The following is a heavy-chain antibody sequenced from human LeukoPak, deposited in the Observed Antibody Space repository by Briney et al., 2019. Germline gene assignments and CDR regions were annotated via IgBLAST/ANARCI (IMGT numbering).Heavy chain of an antibody. CDR3: ARAGGSYSEGLGFDY. CDR1: GFTFSSYE. Sequence: GGSLRLSCAASGFTFSSYEMNWVRQAPGKGLEWVSYISSSGSTIYYADSVKGRFTISRDNAKNSLYLQMNSLRAEDTAVYYCARAGGSYSEGLGFDYWGQGTLVTVSS. V-gene: IGHV3-48*03. J-gene: IGHJ4*02. D-gene: IGHD1-26*01. CDR2: ISSSGSTI.